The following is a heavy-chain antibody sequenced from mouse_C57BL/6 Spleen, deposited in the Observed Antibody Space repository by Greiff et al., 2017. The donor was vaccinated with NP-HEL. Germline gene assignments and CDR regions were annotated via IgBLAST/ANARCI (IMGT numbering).Heavy chain of an antibody. J-gene: IGHJ4*01. Sequence: VQLQQSGAELVKPGASVKISCKASGYAFSSYWMNWVKQRPGKGLEWIGQIYPGDGDTNYKGKLKGKATLTADKSSSTAYMQLSSLTSEDSAVYFCARSGAGTDAMDYWGQGTSVTVSS. CDR3: ARSGAGTDAMDY. CDR1: GYAFSSYW. CDR2: IYPGDGDT. V-gene: IGHV1-80*01. D-gene: IGHD4-1*01.